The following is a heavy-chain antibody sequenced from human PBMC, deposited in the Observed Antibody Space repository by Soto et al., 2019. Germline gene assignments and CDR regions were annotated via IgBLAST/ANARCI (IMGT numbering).Heavy chain of an antibody. CDR2: IGTAGDT. CDR1: GFTFSSYD. V-gene: IGHV3-13*01. Sequence: GGSLRLSCAASGFTFSSYDMHWVRQATGKGLEWVSAIGTAGDTYYPGSVKGRFTISRENAKNSLYLQMNSLRAEDTAVYYCARGVTGTTLGWVLVVGMDVWGQGTTVTVSS. CDR3: ARGVTGTTLGWVLVVGMDV. D-gene: IGHD1-7*01. J-gene: IGHJ6*02.